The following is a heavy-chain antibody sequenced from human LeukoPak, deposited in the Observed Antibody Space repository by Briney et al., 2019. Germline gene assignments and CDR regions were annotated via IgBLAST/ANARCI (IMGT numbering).Heavy chain of an antibody. CDR3: ARDSSGWLPYGMDV. CDR1: GFIFSSYS. Sequence: GGSLRLSCAASGFIFSSYSMNWVRQAPGKGLEWVSYISSSSSTIYYADSVKGRFTISRDNAKNSLYLQMNSLRAEDTAVYYCARDSSGWLPYGMDVWGQGTTVTVSS. D-gene: IGHD6-19*01. V-gene: IGHV3-48*04. CDR2: ISSSSSTI. J-gene: IGHJ6*02.